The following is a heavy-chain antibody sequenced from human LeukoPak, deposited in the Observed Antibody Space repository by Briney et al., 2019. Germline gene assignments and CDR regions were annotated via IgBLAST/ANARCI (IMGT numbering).Heavy chain of an antibody. CDR1: GFIFGSYE. Sequence: RSGGSQRLSCAASGFIFGSYEMNWARQAPGKGLEWVSYISSSGSTIYYADSVMGRFTIYRDNAKNSLYLQMNSLRAEYSAVYYCATSGSDAFDIWGQGTMVTMSS. J-gene: IGHJ3*02. V-gene: IGHV3-48*03. CDR3: ATSGSDAFDI. CDR2: ISSSGSTI. D-gene: IGHD3-10*01.